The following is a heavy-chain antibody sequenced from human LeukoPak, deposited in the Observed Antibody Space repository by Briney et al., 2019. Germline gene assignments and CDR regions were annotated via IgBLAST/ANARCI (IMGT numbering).Heavy chain of an antibody. CDR1: GYSFTNYW. CDR3: ATSYRTPSNCSGFDS. D-gene: IGHD2/OR15-2a*01. J-gene: IGHJ4*02. V-gene: IGHV5-51*01. CDR2: IYPDDSDT. Sequence: GESLKISCKGSGYSFTNYWIGWVRQMPGKGLEYMGIIYPDDSDTRYSPSFQGQVAISADKSINTAYLQWSSLKASDTAMYYCATSYRTPSNCSGFDSWGQGTPVTVSS.